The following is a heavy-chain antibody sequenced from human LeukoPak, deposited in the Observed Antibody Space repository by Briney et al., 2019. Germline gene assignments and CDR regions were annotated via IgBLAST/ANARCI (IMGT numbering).Heavy chain of an antibody. CDR2: IYYSGST. D-gene: IGHD3-3*02. V-gene: IGHV4-59*08. CDR3: ARSGALRGDAFDI. Sequence: SETLSLTCTVSGGSISSYYWSWIRQPPGKGLEWIGYIYYSGSTNYNPSLKSRVTISVDTSKNQFSLKLSSVTAADTAVYYCARSGALRGDAFDIWGQGTMVTVSS. CDR1: GGSISSYY. J-gene: IGHJ3*02.